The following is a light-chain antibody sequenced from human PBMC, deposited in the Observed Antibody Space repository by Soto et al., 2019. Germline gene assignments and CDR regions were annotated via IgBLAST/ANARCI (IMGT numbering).Light chain of an antibody. Sequence: IVMTQSPATLSVSPGEGVTLSCRASQTVGSNLAWYHQKPGQAPRLLIYGASTRATGIPARFSGSGSGTEFTLTISSLQSEDFAVYYCQQYNNWPPSTFGGGTKVEIK. CDR3: QQYNNWPPST. J-gene: IGKJ4*01. CDR1: QTVGSN. V-gene: IGKV3-15*01. CDR2: GAS.